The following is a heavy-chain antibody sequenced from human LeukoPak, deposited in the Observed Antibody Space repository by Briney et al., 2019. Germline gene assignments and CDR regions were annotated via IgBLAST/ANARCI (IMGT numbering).Heavy chain of an antibody. D-gene: IGHD5-24*01. CDR2: IYTSGST. V-gene: IGHV4-61*02. Sequence: PSETLSLTCTVSGGSISSGSYYWSWIRQPAGKGLEWIGRIYTSGSTNYNPSLKSRVTISVDTSKNQFSLKLSSVTAADTAVYYCASPSQEMVKYYFDYGGQGPWSPSPQ. CDR3: ASPSQEMVKYYFDY. CDR1: GGSISSGSYY. J-gene: IGHJ4*02.